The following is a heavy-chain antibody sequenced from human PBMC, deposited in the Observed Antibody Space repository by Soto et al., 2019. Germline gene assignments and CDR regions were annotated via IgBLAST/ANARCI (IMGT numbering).Heavy chain of an antibody. Sequence: SETLSLTCTVSSGSISSTIYSWDWIRQPPGKGLEWIGSIFYSDSTYYNPSLKSRDTISVDTSKNQFFLTLTSVTAADTAVYYCARQCRGVTCHWFVPRGQRTLVSVSS. D-gene: IGHD2-15*01. CDR3: ARQCRGVTCHWFVP. J-gene: IGHJ5*02. V-gene: IGHV4-39*01. CDR1: SGSISSTIYS. CDR2: IFYSDST.